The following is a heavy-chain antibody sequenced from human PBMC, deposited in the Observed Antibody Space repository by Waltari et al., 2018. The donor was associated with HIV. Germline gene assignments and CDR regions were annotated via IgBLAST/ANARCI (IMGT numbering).Heavy chain of an antibody. CDR1: GYSISSGSY. CDR3: ARLVRGGDYGEYGLLDY. D-gene: IGHD4-17*01. CDR2: IYHRGTT. J-gene: IGHJ4*02. Sequence: QVQLQESGPGLVKPSETLSLTCAVSGYSISSGSYWGWIRQPPGKGLEWIGSIYHRGTTYYNPSLKSRVTISVDTSKNQFSLKLTSVTAADTAVFYCARLVRGGDYGEYGLLDYWGQGTLVTVSS. V-gene: IGHV4-38-2*01.